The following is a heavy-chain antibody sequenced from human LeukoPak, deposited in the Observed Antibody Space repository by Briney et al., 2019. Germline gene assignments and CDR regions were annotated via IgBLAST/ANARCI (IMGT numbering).Heavy chain of an antibody. CDR2: IGGRDDRT. D-gene: IGHD3-3*01. V-gene: IGHV3-23*01. CDR1: GFTFTGHT. CDR3: AKDPNPFYDFWSGYK. J-gene: IGHJ4*02. Sequence: GGSLRLSCAASGFTFTGHTMTWLRQAPGKGLEWVSIIGGRDDRTYYADSVKGRFTISRDNTKNTLYLQMNSLRGEDTAVYYCAKDPNPFYDFWSGYKWGQGTLVTVSS.